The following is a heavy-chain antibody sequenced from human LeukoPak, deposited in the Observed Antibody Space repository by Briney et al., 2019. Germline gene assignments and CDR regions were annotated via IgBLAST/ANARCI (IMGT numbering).Heavy chain of an antibody. Sequence: VTVSCKASGYXFTIYAIHWVRQAPGQRLEWMGWISAGNGNTKYSQNFQGRVTFISNTSATTAFMELSSLRSEDAAVYYCARDSGSGSNDYWGQGTLVTVSS. CDR1: GYXFTIYA. CDR3: ARDSGSGSNDY. J-gene: IGHJ4*02. D-gene: IGHD1-26*01. V-gene: IGHV1-3*01. CDR2: ISAGNGNT.